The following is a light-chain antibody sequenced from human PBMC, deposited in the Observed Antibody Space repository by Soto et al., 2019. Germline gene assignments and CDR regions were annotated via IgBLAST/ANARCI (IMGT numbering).Light chain of an antibody. CDR3: QQSFSIPYT. CDR2: APS. J-gene: IGKJ2*01. CDR1: HNISSY. Sequence: DIQMTQSPSSLSAFIGDRVTITCRTSHNISSYLNWYLQKPGKAPNLLIYAPSSLQSGVPSGFSGSGSGTDFTLTITSLQPDDFATYYSQQSFSIPYTFGQGTKLQIK. V-gene: IGKV1-39*01.